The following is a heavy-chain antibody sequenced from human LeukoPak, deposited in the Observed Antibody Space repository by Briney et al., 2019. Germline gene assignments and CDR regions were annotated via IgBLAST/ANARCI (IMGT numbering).Heavy chain of an antibody. V-gene: IGHV3-21*01. Sequence: GGSLRLSCAASGFTFSSYGMTWVRQAPGKGLEWVSSISSSSSYIYYADSVKGRFTISRDNAKNSLYLQMNSLRAEDTAVYYCARRGSGSYFDYWGQGTLVTVSS. J-gene: IGHJ4*02. CDR2: ISSSSSYI. D-gene: IGHD3-10*01. CDR3: ARRGSGSYFDY. CDR1: GFTFSSYG.